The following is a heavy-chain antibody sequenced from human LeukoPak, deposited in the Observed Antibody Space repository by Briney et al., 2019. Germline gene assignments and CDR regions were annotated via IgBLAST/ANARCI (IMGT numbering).Heavy chain of an antibody. V-gene: IGHV3-33*06. Sequence: GGSLGLSCAASGFTFSSYGMHWVRQAPGKGLEWVAVIWYDGSNKYYADSVKGRFTISRDNSKNTLYLQMNSLRAEDTAVYYCAKDLGPMTTVTPVGFDYWRQGTLVTVSS. CDR2: IWYDGSNK. CDR1: GFTFSSYG. CDR3: AKDLGPMTTVTPVGFDY. J-gene: IGHJ4*02. D-gene: IGHD4-17*01.